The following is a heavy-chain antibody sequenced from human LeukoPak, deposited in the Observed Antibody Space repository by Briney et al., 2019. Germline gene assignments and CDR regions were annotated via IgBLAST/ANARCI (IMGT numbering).Heavy chain of an antibody. J-gene: IGHJ4*02. D-gene: IGHD2-15*01. Sequence: SETLSLTCTVSGGSISSGGYYWSWIRQHPGKGLEWIGYTYYSGSTYYNPSLKSRVTISVDTSKNQFSLKLSSVTAADTAVYYCAREGYCSGGSCYEWGQGTLVTVSS. CDR2: TYYSGST. CDR1: GGSISSGGYY. V-gene: IGHV4-31*03. CDR3: AREGYCSGGSCYE.